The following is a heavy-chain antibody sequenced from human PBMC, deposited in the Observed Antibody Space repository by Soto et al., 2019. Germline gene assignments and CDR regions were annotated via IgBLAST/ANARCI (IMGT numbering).Heavy chain of an antibody. CDR2: ITDDGVGT. J-gene: IGHJ4*02. CDR3: AKFNAGTYEKYHLVY. V-gene: IGHV3-23*01. CDR1: GFTFSGYA. D-gene: IGHD3-10*01. Sequence: EVQLLESGGGLVQPGGSLRLSCAASGFTFSGYAMSWVRQASGKGLEWVAGITDDGVGTYYADSVKGRFSISRDNSKNTLYLQMNGLRAEDTALYYCAKFNAGTYEKYHLVYWGQGTRVTVSS.